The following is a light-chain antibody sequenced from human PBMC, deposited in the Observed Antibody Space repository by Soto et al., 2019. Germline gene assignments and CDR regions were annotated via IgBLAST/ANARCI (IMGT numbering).Light chain of an antibody. CDR3: SSYTSSSTLLYV. Sequence: QSALTQPASVSGSPGQSIPISCTGTSSDVGGYNYVSWYQQHPGKAPKLMIYDVSNRPSGVSNRISGSKSGNTASLTISGLQAEDESDYYCSSYTSSSTLLYVFGTGTKLTVL. J-gene: IGLJ1*01. CDR1: SSDVGGYNY. V-gene: IGLV2-14*01. CDR2: DVS.